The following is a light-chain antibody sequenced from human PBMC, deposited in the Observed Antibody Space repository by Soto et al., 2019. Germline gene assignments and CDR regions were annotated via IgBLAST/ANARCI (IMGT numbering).Light chain of an antibody. CDR1: ESISVW. CDR2: KAS. V-gene: IGKV1-5*03. CDR3: HQYSSYRT. Sequence: DIQMTQSPSTLSASVADRVTITCRASESISVWLAWYQQKPRKAPKLLIYKASNLDSGVPSRFSGSGSGTEFTLTISSLQPDDFATYYCHQYSSYRTFGQGTKVEIK. J-gene: IGKJ1*01.